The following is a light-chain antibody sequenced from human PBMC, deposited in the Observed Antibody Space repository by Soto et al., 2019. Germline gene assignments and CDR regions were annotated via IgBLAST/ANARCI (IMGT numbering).Light chain of an antibody. Sequence: DIQMTQSPSALSAYVGDRVTITCRASQSISSYLNWYQQKPGKAPKLLIYAASSLQSGVPSRLSGSGSGTDFTLTISSLQPEDFATYYCQQSYSTLSITFGQGTRLEIK. CDR2: AAS. V-gene: IGKV1-39*01. CDR1: QSISSY. CDR3: QQSYSTLSIT. J-gene: IGKJ5*01.